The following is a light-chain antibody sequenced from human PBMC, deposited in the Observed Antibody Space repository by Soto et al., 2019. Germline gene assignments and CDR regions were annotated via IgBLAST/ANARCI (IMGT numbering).Light chain of an antibody. Sequence: QAVVTQPPSVSGAPGQRVTISCTGSSSNIGAGFDVHWYHQIAGTAPKLLIYGNSNRPSGVPDRFSGSKSGTSASLAISGLQSEDEADYYCAVWDGSLNGWVFGGGTKLTVL. J-gene: IGLJ3*02. CDR1: SSNIGAGFD. CDR3: AVWDGSLNGWV. CDR2: GNS. V-gene: IGLV1-40*01.